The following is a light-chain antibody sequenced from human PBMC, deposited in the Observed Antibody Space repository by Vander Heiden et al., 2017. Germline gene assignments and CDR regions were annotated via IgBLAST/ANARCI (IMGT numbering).Light chain of an antibody. J-gene: IGLJ2*01. CDR1: TSNLGSNN. Sequence: QSVLTQPPSASGTPGQRLTISCSGSTSNLGSNNVNWYQQLPGAAPKLLIYTNNQRPSGVPDRFSGSKSGSSASLAISGLQADDESDFYCASWDDTVRAVVFGGGTKVTVL. CDR2: TNN. CDR3: ASWDDTVRAVV. V-gene: IGLV1-44*01.